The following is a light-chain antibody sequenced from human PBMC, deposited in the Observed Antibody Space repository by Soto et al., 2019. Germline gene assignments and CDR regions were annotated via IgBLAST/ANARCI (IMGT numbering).Light chain of an antibody. CDR1: SSDVGGYNY. CDR2: EVS. J-gene: IGLJ3*02. CDR3: ISYTSSKTGV. Sequence: QSVLTQPASVSGSPGQSITISCTGTSSDVGGYNYVSWYQQHPGRAPKLMIYEVSDRPSGVSNRFSGSKSGNTASLTISGLQAEDEADYYCISYTSSKTGVFGGGTKLTVL. V-gene: IGLV2-14*01.